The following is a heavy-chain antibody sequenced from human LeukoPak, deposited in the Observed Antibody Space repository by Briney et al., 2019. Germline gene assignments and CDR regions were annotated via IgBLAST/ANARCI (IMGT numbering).Heavy chain of an antibody. J-gene: IGHJ4*02. Sequence: ASVKVSCKASGYTFTGYYMHWVRQAPGQGLEWMGWINPNSGGTNYAQKFQGRVTMTRDTSISTAYMELSRLRSDDTAVYYCARDRGTIFGVVTDDYWGQGTLVTASS. CDR3: ARDRGTIFGVVTDDY. D-gene: IGHD3-3*01. CDR2: INPNSGGT. CDR1: GYTFTGYY. V-gene: IGHV1-2*02.